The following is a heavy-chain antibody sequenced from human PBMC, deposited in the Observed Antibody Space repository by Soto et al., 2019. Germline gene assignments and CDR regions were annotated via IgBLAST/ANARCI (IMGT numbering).Heavy chain of an antibody. CDR3: AHRVLRTVFGLVTTTAIYFDF. CDR1: GFSLTTSGVG. Sequence: QITLNECGPTVVRPTETLTLTCRFSGFSLTTSGVGVGWIRQSPGKAPEWLALIYWDDDRRYSASLKSRLTSTKDTSKNQVVLTVSDLDPTDTATYYCAHRVLRTVFGLVTTTAIYFDFWGQGTPVAVSS. CDR2: IYWDDDR. D-gene: IGHD3-3*01. J-gene: IGHJ4*02. V-gene: IGHV2-5*02.